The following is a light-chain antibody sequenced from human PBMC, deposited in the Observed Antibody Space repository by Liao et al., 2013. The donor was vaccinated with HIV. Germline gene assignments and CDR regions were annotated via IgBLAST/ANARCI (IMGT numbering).Light chain of an antibody. V-gene: IGLV3-1*01. CDR2: QNS. Sequence: SYELTQPPSVSVSPGQTARITCSGDHLGDKSASWFQQKPGQSPVLLIYQNSRRPSGIPERFSGSNSGNTATLTISRVEAGDEADFYCQVWDSNSDHAVFGGGTKLTVL. J-gene: IGLJ3*02. CDR1: HLGDKS. CDR3: QVWDSNSDHAV.